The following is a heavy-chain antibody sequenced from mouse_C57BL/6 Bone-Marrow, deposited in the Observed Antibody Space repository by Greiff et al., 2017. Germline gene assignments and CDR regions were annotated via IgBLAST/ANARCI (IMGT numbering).Heavy chain of an antibody. CDR1: GFSLTSYG. V-gene: IGHV2-5*01. CDR3: ARKGYDGYYLRLDY. Sequence: QVQLQQSGPGLVQPSQSLSITCTVSGFSLTSYGVHWVRQSPGKGLEWLGVIWRGGSTDYNAAFMSRLSITQDNSKSQVFFKMNSLQADDTAIYYCARKGYDGYYLRLDYWGQGTSVTVSS. CDR2: IWRGGST. J-gene: IGHJ4*01. D-gene: IGHD2-3*01.